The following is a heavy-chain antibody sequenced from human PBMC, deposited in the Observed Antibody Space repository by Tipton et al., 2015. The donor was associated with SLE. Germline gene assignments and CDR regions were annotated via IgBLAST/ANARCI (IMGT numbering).Heavy chain of an antibody. V-gene: IGHV1-18*04. CDR3: ARGGSSWFTSWFGP. CDR1: GYTFSDYY. CDR2: ISAYNGNT. Sequence: QLVQSGAEVKKPGASVKVSCKASGYTFSDYYIHWVRQAPGQGLEWMGWISAYNGNTNYAQKLQGRVTMTTDTSTSTAYMELRSLRSDDTAVYYCARGGSSWFTSWFGPWGQGTLVTVSS. J-gene: IGHJ5*02. D-gene: IGHD6-13*01.